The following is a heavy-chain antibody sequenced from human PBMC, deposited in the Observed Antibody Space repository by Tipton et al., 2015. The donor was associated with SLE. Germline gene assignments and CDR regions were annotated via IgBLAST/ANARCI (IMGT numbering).Heavy chain of an antibody. CDR2: IRGSGGST. D-gene: IGHD2-21*01. CDR1: GFTFSSYA. V-gene: IGHV3-23*01. CDR3: ARAYCGGDCYSFYFDS. Sequence: SLRLSCAASGFTFSSYAMSWVRQAPGKGLEWVSAIRGSGGSTYYADSVKGRFTISRDNSKNTLYLQMNSLRAEDTAVYYCARAYCGGDCYSFYFDSWGQGTLVTVSS. J-gene: IGHJ4*02.